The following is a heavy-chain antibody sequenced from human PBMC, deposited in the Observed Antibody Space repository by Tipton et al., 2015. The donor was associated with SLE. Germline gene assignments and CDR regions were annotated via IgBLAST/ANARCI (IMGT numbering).Heavy chain of an antibody. D-gene: IGHD3-22*01. CDR2: VSHTEST. CDR1: GYSISSGDY. V-gene: IGHV4-38-2*01. CDR3: ARHDYDSNGYYQHYFDY. Sequence: TLSLTCAVSGYSISSGDYWGWIRQPPGKGLEWIGIVSHTESTYYNPSLKSRVTISIDTSRNQFSLRLNSVTAADTAVYYCARHDYDSNGYYQHYFDYWGQGTLVTVSS. J-gene: IGHJ4*02.